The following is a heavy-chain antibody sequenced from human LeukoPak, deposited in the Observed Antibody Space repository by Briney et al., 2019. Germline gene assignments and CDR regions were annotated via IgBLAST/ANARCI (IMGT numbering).Heavy chain of an antibody. CDR3: ARLSGITSGTPLLYYYYYMDV. V-gene: IGHV4-39*01. CDR1: GGSISSSSYY. CDR2: IYYSGTT. D-gene: IGHD1-1*01. J-gene: IGHJ6*03. Sequence: KPSETLSLTCTVSGGSISSSSYYWGWIRQPPGKGLEWIGIIYYSGTTYYNPSLKSRVTISVDTSKNQFSLKLSSATAADTAVYYCARLSGITSGTPLLYYYYYMDVWGKGTTVTVSS.